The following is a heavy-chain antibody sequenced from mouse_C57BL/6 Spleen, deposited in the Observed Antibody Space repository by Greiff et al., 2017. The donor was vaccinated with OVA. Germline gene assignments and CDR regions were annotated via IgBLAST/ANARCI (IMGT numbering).Heavy chain of an antibody. V-gene: IGHV1-64*01. D-gene: IGHD2-3*01. J-gene: IGHJ3*01. CDR3: ARSIYDGYYVFAY. Sequence: QVQLQQPGAELVKPGASVNLSCKASGYTFTSYWMHWVKQRPGQGLEWIGMIHPNSGSTNYNEKFKSKATLTVDKSSSTAYMQLSSLTSEDSAVYYCARSIYDGYYVFAYWGQGTLVTVSA. CDR1: GYTFTSYW. CDR2: IHPNSGST.